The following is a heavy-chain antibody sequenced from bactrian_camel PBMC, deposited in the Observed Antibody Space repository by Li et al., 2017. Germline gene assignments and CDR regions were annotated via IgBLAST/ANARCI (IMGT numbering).Heavy chain of an antibody. J-gene: IGHJ4*01. V-gene: IGHV3S53*01. CDR1: RSTLSTYY. CDR2: ITNDGIK. Sequence: HVQLVESGGGSVQAGGSLTLSCAASRSTLSTYYMAWFRQVSGKEREGVAAITNDGIKSYADVVKGRFTISKDNAKNTLYLQMDSLEPEDTAMYSCAAGHYASCDVGWSIGIGFEYWGRGTQVTVS. CDR3: AAGHYASCDVGWSIGIGFEY. D-gene: IGHD1*01.